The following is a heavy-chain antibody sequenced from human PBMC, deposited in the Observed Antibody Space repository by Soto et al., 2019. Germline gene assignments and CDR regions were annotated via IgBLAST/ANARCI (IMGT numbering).Heavy chain of an antibody. J-gene: IGHJ4*02. CDR3: AKDSPSYTTSPFYFDS. CDR2: ITSNGDST. CDR1: GFDFNKYA. D-gene: IGHD2-2*02. Sequence: GGCLRRACAAFGFDFNKYAMTWVRQAPGKGLQWVSSITSNGDSTYYADSVKGRFTTSRDNSKNTLYLQMNSLRADDTAVFYCAKDSPSYTTSPFYFDSWGQGTLVTVSS. V-gene: IGHV3-23*01.